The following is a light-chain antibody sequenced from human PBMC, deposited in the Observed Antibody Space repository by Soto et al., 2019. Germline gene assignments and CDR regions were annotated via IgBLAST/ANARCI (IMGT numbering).Light chain of an antibody. V-gene: IGKV1-16*02. J-gene: IGKJ2*01. Sequence: DIQMTQSPSSLSAPVGDRVTISCRASQDIRDYLAWFQQKPGKPPKTLIYAASRLQPGVPSKFSGSGSGTDFTLTISSLQPEDFATYYCQQYNSYPPTFGQGTRLDI. CDR2: AAS. CDR3: QQYNSYPPT. CDR1: QDIRDY.